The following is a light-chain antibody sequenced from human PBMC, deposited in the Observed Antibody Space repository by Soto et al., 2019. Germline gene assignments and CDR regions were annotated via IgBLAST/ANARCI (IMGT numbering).Light chain of an antibody. CDR3: CSYASRV. J-gene: IGLJ2*01. Sequence: NFMLTQPHSVSESPGKTLSISCTRSSGSIANNYVQWYQQRPGSAPTTVIYENNQRLSGVPDRFSGSTDGSSNSASLTISGLQTEDEADYYCCSYASRVFGGGTKLTVL. CDR2: ENN. V-gene: IGLV6-57*04. CDR1: SGSIANNY.